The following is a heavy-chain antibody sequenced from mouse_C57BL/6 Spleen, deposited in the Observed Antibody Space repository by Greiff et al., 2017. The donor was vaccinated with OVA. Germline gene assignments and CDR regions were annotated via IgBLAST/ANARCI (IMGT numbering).Heavy chain of an antibody. CDR1: GYTFTSYG. J-gene: IGHJ4*01. D-gene: IGHD2-4*01. CDR2: IYPRSGNP. V-gene: IGHV1-81*01. CDR3: ARRIYDDYEELYYAMDY. Sequence: VQLQQSGAELARPGASVKLSCKASGYTFTSYGISWVKQRTGQGLEWIGEIYPRSGNPYYNEKFKGKAKLTADKSSSTAYMELRSLTSEDSAVYFCARRIYDDYEELYYAMDYWGQGTSVTVSS.